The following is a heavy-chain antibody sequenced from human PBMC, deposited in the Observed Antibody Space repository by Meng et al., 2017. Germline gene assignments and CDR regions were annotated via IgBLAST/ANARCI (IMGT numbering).Heavy chain of an antibody. CDR1: GYTRTSYD. Sequence: QVQRVRSGVEVKKPGATVKVSCKASGYTRTSYDINWVRQATGQGLEWMVWMNPNSGNTGYAQKFQGRVTMTRNTSISTAYMELSSLRSEDTAVYYCARYVAVAGVDYWGQGTLVTVSS. J-gene: IGHJ4*02. D-gene: IGHD6-19*01. CDR3: ARYVAVAGVDY. CDR2: MNPNSGNT. V-gene: IGHV1-8*01.